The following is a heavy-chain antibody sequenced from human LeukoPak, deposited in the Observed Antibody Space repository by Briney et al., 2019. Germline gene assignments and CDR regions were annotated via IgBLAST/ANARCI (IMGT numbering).Heavy chain of an antibody. Sequence: GGSLRLSCAASGFTFSSYAMSWVRQAPGKGLEWVSAISGSGGSTYYADSVKGRFTIPRDNSKNTLYLQMNSLRAEDTAVYYCAKDGGYYDFWSGSDYWGQGTLVTVSS. CDR2: ISGSGGST. CDR1: GFTFSSYA. CDR3: AKDGGYYDFWSGSDY. V-gene: IGHV3-23*01. J-gene: IGHJ4*02. D-gene: IGHD3-3*01.